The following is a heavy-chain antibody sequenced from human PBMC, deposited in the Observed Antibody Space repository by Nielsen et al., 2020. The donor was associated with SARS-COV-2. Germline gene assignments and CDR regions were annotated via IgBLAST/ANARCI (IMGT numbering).Heavy chain of an antibody. CDR2: IKPDGSEK. D-gene: IGHD2-8*02. J-gene: IGHJ3*01. CDR1: GFTFSSYA. V-gene: IGHV3-7*01. Sequence: GGSLRLSCAASGFTFSSYAMHWVRQAPGKGLEWVADIKPDGSEKVYVDSVKGRFTISRDNAKNSMSLQMNSLRVEDTAIYYCARDWSRASDVWGQGTVVIVSS. CDR3: ARDWSRASDV.